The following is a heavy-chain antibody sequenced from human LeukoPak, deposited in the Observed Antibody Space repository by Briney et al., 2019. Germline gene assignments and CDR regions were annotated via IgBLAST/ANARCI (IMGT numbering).Heavy chain of an antibody. CDR1: GFTFSSYA. Sequence: GGSLRLSCSASGFTFSSYAMSWVRQAPGKGLEWVSAISGSGGSTYYADSVKGRFTISRDNSKNTLYLQMNSLRAEDTAVYYCAKDYYDSSGYPYYFDYWGQGTLVTVSS. CDR2: ISGSGGST. J-gene: IGHJ4*02. D-gene: IGHD3-22*01. CDR3: AKDYYDSSGYPYYFDY. V-gene: IGHV3-23*01.